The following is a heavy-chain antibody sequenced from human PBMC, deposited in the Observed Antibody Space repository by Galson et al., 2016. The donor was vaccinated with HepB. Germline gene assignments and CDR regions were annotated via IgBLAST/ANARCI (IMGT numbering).Heavy chain of an antibody. CDR1: GGTFNNYA. D-gene: IGHD2-2*01. V-gene: IGHV1-69*10. CDR3: AREEFSSLNSYHYYYAMDV. CDR2: IIPLVNIT. Sequence: SVKVSCKASGGTFNNYAISWVRQAPGQGLEWMGGIIPLVNITNYAQKFQGRVTLSADKSTFTAYMELTSLRSGDTAVYYCAREEFSSLNSYHYYYAMDVWGKGTTVTVSS. J-gene: IGHJ6*04.